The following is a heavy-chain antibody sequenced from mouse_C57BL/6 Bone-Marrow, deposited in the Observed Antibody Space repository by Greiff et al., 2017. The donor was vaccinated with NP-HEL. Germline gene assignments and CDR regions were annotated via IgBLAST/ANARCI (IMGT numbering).Heavy chain of an antibody. D-gene: IGHD1-1*01. V-gene: IGHV1-50*01. Sequence: QVQLQQPGAELVKPGASVKLSCKASGYTFTSYWMPWVKQRPGQGLEWIGEIDPSASYTNYNQKFKGKATLTVDTSSSTAYMQLSSLTSEDSAVYYCARAYYYGSSPRDYWGQGTTLTVSS. CDR2: IDPSASYT. CDR3: ARAYYYGSSPRDY. CDR1: GYTFTSYW. J-gene: IGHJ2*01.